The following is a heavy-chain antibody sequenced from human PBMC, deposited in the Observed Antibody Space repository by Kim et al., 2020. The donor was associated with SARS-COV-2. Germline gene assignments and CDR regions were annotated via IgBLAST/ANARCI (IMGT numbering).Heavy chain of an antibody. D-gene: IGHD6-19*01. CDR1: GGSISSSSYY. Sequence: SETLSLTCTVSGGSISSSSYYWGWIRQPPGKGLEWIGSIYYSGSTYYNPSLKSRVTISVDTSKNQFSLKLSSVTAADTAVYYCARILAVAVFDYWGQGTLVTGSS. CDR3: ARILAVAVFDY. V-gene: IGHV4-39*01. J-gene: IGHJ4*02. CDR2: IYYSGST.